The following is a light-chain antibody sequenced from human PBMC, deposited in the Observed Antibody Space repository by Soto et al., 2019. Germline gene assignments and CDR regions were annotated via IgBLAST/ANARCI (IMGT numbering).Light chain of an antibody. Sequence: EIVLTQSPGTLSLSPGESATLLCRASQFVSTRSLAWYQQKPGQAPRLLIFDTYNRATDIPARFSGSVSGTDFTLTISGLEPEDLAVYYCQQRTNRPPITFGQGTRLDI. CDR1: QFVSTRS. CDR3: QQRTNRPPIT. J-gene: IGKJ5*01. CDR2: DTY. V-gene: IGKV3-11*01.